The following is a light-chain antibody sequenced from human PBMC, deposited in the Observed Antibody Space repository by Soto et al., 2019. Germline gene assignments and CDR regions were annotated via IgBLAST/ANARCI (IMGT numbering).Light chain of an antibody. J-gene: IGLJ1*01. Sequence: QTVVTQPASVSGSPGQSITISCTGTSGDIGSYNRVSWYQQHPGKAPKLIIYEVTDRPSGVSNRFSGSKSGNTASLTISGLQAEDEAEYYCSSYTNIKTRACVFGTGTQLTVL. CDR3: SSYTNIKTRACV. V-gene: IGLV2-14*01. CDR1: SGDIGSYNR. CDR2: EVT.